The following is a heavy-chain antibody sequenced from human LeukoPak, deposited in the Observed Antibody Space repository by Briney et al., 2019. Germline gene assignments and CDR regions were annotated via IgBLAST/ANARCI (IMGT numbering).Heavy chain of an antibody. D-gene: IGHD3-22*01. V-gene: IGHV2-26*01. CDR1: GFSLSNARMG. J-gene: IGHJ4*02. CDR3: ARTQYYYDSSGYYYSGACDY. CDR2: IFSNDEK. Sequence: GSGPVLVKPTETLTLTCTVSGFSLSNARMGVSWIRQPPGKALEWLSHIFSNDEKSYSTSLKSRLTISKDTPKSQVVLTMTNMDPVDTATYYCARTQYYYDSSGYYYSGACDYWGQGTLVTVSS.